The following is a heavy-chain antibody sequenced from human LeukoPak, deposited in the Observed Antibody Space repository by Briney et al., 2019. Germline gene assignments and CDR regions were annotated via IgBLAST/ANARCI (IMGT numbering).Heavy chain of an antibody. J-gene: IGHJ4*02. D-gene: IGHD6-19*01. Sequence: ASVKVSCKVSGYTLTELSMHWVRQAPGKGLEWMGGFDPEDGETIYAQKFQGRVTMTEDTSTDTAYMELSSLRSEDTAVYYCATARSVAGPFDYWGQGTLVTVSS. CDR3: ATARSVAGPFDY. CDR1: GYTLTELS. CDR2: FDPEDGET. V-gene: IGHV1-24*01.